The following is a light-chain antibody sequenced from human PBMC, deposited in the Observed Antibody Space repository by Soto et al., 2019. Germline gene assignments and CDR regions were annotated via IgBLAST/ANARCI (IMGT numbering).Light chain of an antibody. Sequence: QSALTQPASVSGSPGQSITISCTGTSSDVGGYNYVSWYQQHPGKAPKLMIYEVSNRPSGISDRFSGSKSGNTASLTISGLQAEDEADYYCSSYTSGSTPVLFGGGTKLTVL. V-gene: IGLV2-14*01. CDR1: SSDVGGYNY. J-gene: IGLJ2*01. CDR3: SSYTSGSTPVL. CDR2: EVS.